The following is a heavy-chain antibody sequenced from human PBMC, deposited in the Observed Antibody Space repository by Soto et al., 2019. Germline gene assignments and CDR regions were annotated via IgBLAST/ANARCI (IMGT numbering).Heavy chain of an antibody. CDR3: ACSGGNHADQFDY. CDR2: IYYSGST. Sequence: QVQLQESGPGLVKPSQTLSLTCTVSGGSISSGGYYWSWIRQHPGKGLGWIGYIYYSGSTYYNPSLNSRVTISVETSKNQFSLKLSSVTAADTAVYYWACSGGNHADQFDYCGQGTLVTVSA. D-gene: IGHD2-15*01. V-gene: IGHV4-31*03. CDR1: GGSISSGGYY. J-gene: IGHJ4*02.